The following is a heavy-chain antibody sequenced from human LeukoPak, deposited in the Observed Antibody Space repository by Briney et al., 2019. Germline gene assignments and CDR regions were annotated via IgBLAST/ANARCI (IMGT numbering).Heavy chain of an antibody. CDR2: TSSDLNVK. CDR3: AREGYYGSGSPPSLYSDY. CDR1: GFTFRNYV. J-gene: IGHJ4*02. V-gene: IGHV3-30-3*01. Sequence: GGSLRLSCAASGFTFRNYVIHWVRQAPGKGLEWVAVTSSDLNVKLYADSVKGRFTISRDNSRSTLYLQMNSLRPEDTAIYYCAREGYYGSGSPPSLYSDYWGQGTLVTVSS. D-gene: IGHD3-10*01.